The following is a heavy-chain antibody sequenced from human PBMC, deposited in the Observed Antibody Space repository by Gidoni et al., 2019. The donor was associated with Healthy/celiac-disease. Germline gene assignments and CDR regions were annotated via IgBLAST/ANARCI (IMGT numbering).Heavy chain of an antibody. V-gene: IGHV3-33*01. D-gene: IGHD6-6*01. CDR3: ARAYQYSSFGYYYYYGMDV. CDR2: IWYDGSNK. Sequence: QVQLVESGGGVVQPGRSLRLSCAASGFTFSSYGMPWVRQAPGKGLEWVAVIWYDGSNKYYADSVKGRFTISRDNSKNTLYLQMNSLRAEDTAVYYCARAYQYSSFGYYYYYGMDVWGQGTTVTVSS. J-gene: IGHJ6*02. CDR1: GFTFSSYG.